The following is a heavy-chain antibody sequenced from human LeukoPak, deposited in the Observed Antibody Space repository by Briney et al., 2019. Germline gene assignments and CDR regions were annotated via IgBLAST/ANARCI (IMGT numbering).Heavy chain of an antibody. CDR3: VKDLRSDFMGVLSRYLSY. V-gene: IGHV3-64D*09. CDR1: GFTFSSLA. CDR2: ISRNGGST. D-gene: IGHD2/OR15-2a*01. J-gene: IGHJ4*02. Sequence: GSLRLSCSASGFTFSSLAMHWVRQAPGKGLEYVAAISRNGGSTYYADSVKGRFTSSRDNSKSTLYLQLSSLRAEDTAVYLCVKDLRSDFMGVLSRYLSYWGQGTLVTVSS.